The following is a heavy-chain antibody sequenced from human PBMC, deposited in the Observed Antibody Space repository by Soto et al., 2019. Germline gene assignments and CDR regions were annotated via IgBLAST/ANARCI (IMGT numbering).Heavy chain of an antibody. V-gene: IGHV1-18*01. CDR1: GYTVTCYG. CDR3: AIYDSSGYYGWFDP. Sequence: GASVKVSCKASGYTVTCYGISWVRQAPGQGLEWMGWISAYNGNTNYAQKLQGRVTMTTDTSTSTAYMELRSLRSDDTAVYYCAIYDSSGYYGWFDPWGQGTLVTVSS. CDR2: ISAYNGNT. J-gene: IGHJ5*02. D-gene: IGHD3-22*01.